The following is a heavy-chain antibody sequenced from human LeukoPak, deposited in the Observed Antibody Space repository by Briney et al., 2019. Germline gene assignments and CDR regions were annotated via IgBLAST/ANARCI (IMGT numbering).Heavy chain of an antibody. J-gene: IGHJ1*01. CDR1: GSTFSSYG. CDR2: ISYDGSNK. CDR3: AKGWLFSSGWYEDFQH. Sequence: GGSLRLSCAASGSTFSSYGMHWVRQAPGKGLEWVAVISYDGSNKYYADSVKGRFTISRDNSKNTLYLQMNSLRAEDTAVYYCAKGWLFSSGWYEDFQHWGQGTLVTVSS. V-gene: IGHV3-30*18. D-gene: IGHD6-19*01.